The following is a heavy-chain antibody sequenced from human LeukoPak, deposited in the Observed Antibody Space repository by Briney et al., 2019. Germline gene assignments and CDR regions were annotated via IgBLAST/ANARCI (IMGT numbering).Heavy chain of an antibody. J-gene: IGHJ4*02. CDR1: GGSISSGGYS. V-gene: IGHV4-39*01. CDR3: ARQLSVMDTAMVHFDY. CDR2: IYYSGST. D-gene: IGHD5-18*01. Sequence: SETLSLTCAVSGGSISSGGYSWSWIRQPPGKGLEWIGSIYYSGSTYYNPSLKSRVTISVDTSKNQFSLKLSSVTAADTAVYYCARQLSVMDTAMVHFDYWGQGTLVTVSS.